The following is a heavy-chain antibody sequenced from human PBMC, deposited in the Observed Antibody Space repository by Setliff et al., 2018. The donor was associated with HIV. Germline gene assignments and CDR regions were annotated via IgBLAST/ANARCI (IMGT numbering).Heavy chain of an antibody. J-gene: IGHJ4*02. CDR1: GGSIRGSNYY. CDR3: ATDTAFLQEGTEF. D-gene: IGHD5-18*01. V-gene: IGHV4-39*01. Sequence: SETLSLTCTVSGGSIRGSNYYWAWIRQPPGKGLEWIGSSYYSGSTYYKPSLKSRVTISVDTSKNQFSLKLTSVTAADTAIYYCATDTAFLQEGTEFWGQGALVTVSS. CDR2: SYYSGST.